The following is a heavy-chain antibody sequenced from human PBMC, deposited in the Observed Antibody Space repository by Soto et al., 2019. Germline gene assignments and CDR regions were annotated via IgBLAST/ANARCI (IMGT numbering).Heavy chain of an antibody. CDR1: GGSISSYY. CDR3: ARVGGSGSYYNGGYYYYGMDV. Sequence: SETLSLTCTVSGGSISSYYWSWIRQPPGKGLEWIRYIYYSGGTNYNPSLKSRVTISVDTSKNQFSLKLSSVTAADTAVYYCARVGGSGSYYNGGYYYYGMDVWGQGTTVTVSS. D-gene: IGHD3-10*01. CDR2: IYYSGGT. J-gene: IGHJ6*02. V-gene: IGHV4-59*01.